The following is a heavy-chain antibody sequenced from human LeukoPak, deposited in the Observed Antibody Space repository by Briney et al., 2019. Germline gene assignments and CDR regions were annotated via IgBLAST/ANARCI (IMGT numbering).Heavy chain of an antibody. CDR2: ISAYNGNT. J-gene: IGHJ5*02. CDR1: GYTFTSYG. D-gene: IGHD2-2*01. CDR3: ARAPHDPYCSSTSCLRDWFDP. Sequence: ASVKVSCKASGYTFTSYGISWVRQAPGQGLEWMGWISAYNGNTNYAQKLQGRVTMTTDTSTSTAYMELRSLRSDDTAVYYCARAPHDPYCSSTSCLRDWFDPWGQGTLVTVSS. V-gene: IGHV1-18*01.